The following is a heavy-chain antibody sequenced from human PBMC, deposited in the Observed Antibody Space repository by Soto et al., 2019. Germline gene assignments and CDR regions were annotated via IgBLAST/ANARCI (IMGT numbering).Heavy chain of an antibody. V-gene: IGHV1-2*04. CDR3: ARDFCSGGSCYRTLDL. J-gene: IGHJ2*01. CDR2: INPNSGGT. D-gene: IGHD2-15*01. Sequence: VASVKVSCKASGYTFTGYYMHWVRQAPGQGLEWMGWINPNSGGTNYAQKFQGWVTMTRDTSISTAYMELSRLRSDDTAVYYCARDFCSGGSCYRTLDLWGRGTLVTVSS. CDR1: GYTFTGYY.